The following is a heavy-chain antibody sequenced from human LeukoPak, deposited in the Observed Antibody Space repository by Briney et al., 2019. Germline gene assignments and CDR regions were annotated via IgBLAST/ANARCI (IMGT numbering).Heavy chain of an antibody. V-gene: IGHV1-69*04. J-gene: IGHJ4*02. Sequence: SVKVSCKASGGTFSSYTISWVRQAPGQGLEWMGRIIPILGIANYAQKFQGRVTVTADKSTSTAYMELSSLRSEDTAVYYCAREYMWELPTQYYFDYWGQGTLVTVSS. CDR1: GGTFSSYT. D-gene: IGHD1-26*01. CDR2: IIPILGIA. CDR3: AREYMWELPTQYYFDY.